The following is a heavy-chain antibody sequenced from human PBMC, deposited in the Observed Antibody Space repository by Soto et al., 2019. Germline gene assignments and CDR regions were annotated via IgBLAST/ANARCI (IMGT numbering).Heavy chain of an antibody. D-gene: IGHD6-13*01. J-gene: IGHJ6*02. V-gene: IGHV3-33*01. CDR2: IWYDGSNK. Sequence: QVQLVESGGGVVQPGRSLRLSCAASGFTFSSYGMHWVRQAPGKGLEWVAVIWYDGSNKYYADSVKGRFTISRDNSKNTLYLQMNSLRAEDTAVYYCARDVEQQLGGYYYYYGMDVWGQGTTVTVA. CDR3: ARDVEQQLGGYYYYYGMDV. CDR1: GFTFSSYG.